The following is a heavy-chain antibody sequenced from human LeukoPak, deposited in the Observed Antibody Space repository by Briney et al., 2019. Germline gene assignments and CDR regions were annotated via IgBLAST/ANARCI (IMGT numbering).Heavy chain of an antibody. CDR2: ISAYNGNT. D-gene: IGHD4-17*01. CDR3: AREMSDYDYGENRNLDY. V-gene: IGHV1-18*01. CDR1: GYTFTSYG. Sequence: ASVKVSCKASGYTFTSYGISWVRQAPGQGLEWMGWISAYNGNTNYAQKLQGRVTMTTDTSTSTAYMELRSLRSDDTAVYYCAREMSDYDYGENRNLDYWGQGTLVTVSS. J-gene: IGHJ4*02.